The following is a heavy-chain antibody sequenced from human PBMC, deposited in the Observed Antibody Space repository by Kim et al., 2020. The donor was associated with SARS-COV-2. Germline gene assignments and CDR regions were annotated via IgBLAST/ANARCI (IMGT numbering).Heavy chain of an antibody. CDR3: ARGPTRYDVSSGYALDM. J-gene: IGHJ3*02. D-gene: IGHD3-3*01. Sequence: SETLSLTCTVSGDSLTSGGYYWSWIRQHPAKGLEWIGYIFYTGITDYNAPLKSRLTISVDPSKNQFYLKLNSVTAADTAVYYCARGPTRYDVSSGYALDMWGEGTMVSVSS. CDR2: IFYTGIT. CDR1: GDSLTSGGYY. V-gene: IGHV4-31*03.